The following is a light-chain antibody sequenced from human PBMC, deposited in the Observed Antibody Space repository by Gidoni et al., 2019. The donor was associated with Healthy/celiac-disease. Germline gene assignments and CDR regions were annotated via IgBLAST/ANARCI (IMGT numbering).Light chain of an antibody. CDR1: QSISSY. CDR3: QQSYSTPPT. V-gene: IGKV1-39*01. Sequence: DIQMTQSPSSLSASVGHRVTITCRASQSISSYLNWYQQKPGKAPKLLIYAASSLQSGVPSRFSGSGPGTDFTLTISSLQPEDFATYYCQQSYSTPPTFGQGTKVEIK. CDR2: AAS. J-gene: IGKJ1*01.